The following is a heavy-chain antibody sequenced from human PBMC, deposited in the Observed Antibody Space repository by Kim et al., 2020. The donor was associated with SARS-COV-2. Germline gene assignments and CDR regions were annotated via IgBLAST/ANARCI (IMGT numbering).Heavy chain of an antibody. CDR3: ARRARMVRGVITNWFDP. CDR2: IYYSGST. D-gene: IGHD3-10*01. V-gene: IGHV4-39*01. CDR1: GGSISSSSYY. J-gene: IGHJ5*02. Sequence: SETLSLTCTVSGGSISSSSYYWGWIRQPPGKGLEWIGSIYYSGSTYYNPSLKSRVTISVDTSKNQFSLKLSSVTAADTAVYYCARRARMVRGVITNWFDPWGQGTLVTVSS.